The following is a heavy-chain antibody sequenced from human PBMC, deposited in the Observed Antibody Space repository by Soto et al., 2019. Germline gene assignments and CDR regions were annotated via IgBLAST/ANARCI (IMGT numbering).Heavy chain of an antibody. J-gene: IGHJ5*02. CDR1: GFTFSSYG. CDR2: ISYDGSNK. V-gene: IGHV3-30*18. CDR3: AKWGAAAGPPSGGFDP. D-gene: IGHD6-13*01. Sequence: GGSLRLSCAASGFTFSSYGMHWVRQAPGKGLEWVAVISYDGSNKYYADSVKGRFTISRDNSKNTLYLQMNSLRAEDTAGYYCAKWGAAAGPPSGGFDPWGQGTLVTVSS.